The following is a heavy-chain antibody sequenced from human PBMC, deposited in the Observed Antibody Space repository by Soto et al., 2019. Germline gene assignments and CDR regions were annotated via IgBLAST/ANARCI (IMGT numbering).Heavy chain of an antibody. CDR1: GFTFIDSY. V-gene: IGHV3-11*01. CDR3: ARVSWREKYGMDV. CDR2: ITFSGNTV. J-gene: IGHJ6*02. Sequence: WGSLRPSCAASGFTFIDSYISFFRQSPGKGLEWISYITFSGNTVYYADSLKGRFTISRDNAKNSLYLQMNRLRAEDTAVYYCARVSWREKYGMDVWGQGTTVTVSS.